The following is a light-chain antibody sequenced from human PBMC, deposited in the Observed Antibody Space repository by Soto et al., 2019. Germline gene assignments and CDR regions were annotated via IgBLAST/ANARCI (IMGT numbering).Light chain of an antibody. CDR2: GAS. V-gene: IGKV3-15*01. CDR3: QQYNNWPPYT. CDR1: QSVGSD. J-gene: IGKJ2*01. Sequence: EIVMTQSPATLSVSPGERATLSCRASQSVGSDSAWYQQRPGQAPRLVIFGASTRAAGIPARFSGSGSGTEFTLTISSLQSEDLAVYYCQQYNNWPPYTFGQGTKLEIK.